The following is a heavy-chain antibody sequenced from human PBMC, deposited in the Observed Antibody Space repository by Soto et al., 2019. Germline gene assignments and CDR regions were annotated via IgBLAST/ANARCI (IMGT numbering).Heavy chain of an antibody. Sequence: ESGGGVVQPGRSLRLSCAASGFTFSSYGMHWVRQAPGTGLEWVAVISYDGSNKYYADSVKGRFTISRDNSKNTLYLQMNSLRAEDTAVYYCAKDGYYYDSSGYSYYWYFDLWGRGTLVTVSS. CDR2: ISYDGSNK. CDR1: GFTFSSYG. J-gene: IGHJ2*01. CDR3: AKDGYYYDSSGYSYYWYFDL. V-gene: IGHV3-30*18. D-gene: IGHD3-22*01.